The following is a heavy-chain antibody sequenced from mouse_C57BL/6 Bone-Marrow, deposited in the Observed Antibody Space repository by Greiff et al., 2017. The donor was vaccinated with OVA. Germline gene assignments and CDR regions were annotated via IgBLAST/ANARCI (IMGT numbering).Heavy chain of an antibody. Sequence: QVQLQQSGAELARPGASVKLSCKASGYTFTSSGISWVKQRTGQGLEWIGEIYPRSGNTYYNEKFKGKATLTADKSSSTAYMELRSLTSEDSAVYFCARRRPAWFAYWGQGTLVTVSA. V-gene: IGHV1-81*01. CDR3: ARRRPAWFAY. J-gene: IGHJ3*01. CDR2: IYPRSGNT. CDR1: GYTFTSSG.